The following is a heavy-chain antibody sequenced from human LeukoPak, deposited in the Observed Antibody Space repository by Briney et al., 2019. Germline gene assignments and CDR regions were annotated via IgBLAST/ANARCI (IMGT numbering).Heavy chain of an antibody. CDR1: GGSVSSGTYY. D-gene: IGHD3-3*01. V-gene: IGHV4-61*02. CDR3: ARHKIAGDFWSGYYPDY. CDR2: IYTTGST. J-gene: IGHJ4*02. Sequence: PSETLSLTCSVSGGSVSSGTYYWSWIRQPAGKGLEWIGRIYTTGSTNYNPSLKSRVTISVDTSKNQFSLKLTSVTAADTAVYYCARHKIAGDFWSGYYPDYWGQGTLVTVSS.